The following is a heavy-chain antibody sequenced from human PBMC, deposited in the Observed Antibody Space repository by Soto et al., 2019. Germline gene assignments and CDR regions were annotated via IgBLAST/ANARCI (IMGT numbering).Heavy chain of an antibody. CDR3: VKDRDSNSWPSRDV. V-gene: IGHV1-18*01. Sequence: ASVKVSCKTSGSTFTRNGISWVRQAPGQGLGWMGWISPNSGNTKYAQKLQGRVIMTTDTSTSTAYMELRSLRSDDTAVYYCVKDRDSNSWPSRDVWGPGTTVTVSS. D-gene: IGHD3-22*01. J-gene: IGHJ6*02. CDR1: GSTFTRNG. CDR2: ISPNSGNT.